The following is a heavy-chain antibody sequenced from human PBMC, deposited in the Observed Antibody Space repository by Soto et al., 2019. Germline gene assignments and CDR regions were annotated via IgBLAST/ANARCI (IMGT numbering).Heavy chain of an antibody. V-gene: IGHV3-74*01. CDR1: GFSFDSYW. CDR3: TRGPRASSGGTGAY. Sequence: EVQLVESGGGLVQPGGSLRLSCAASGFSFDSYWMHWVRQAPGQGPMWVSRIDYDGTTTNYADSVKGRFTISIDNAKSTLYLQMNSLRPEDTXVYYCTRGPRASSGGTGAYWGKGTLVTVSS. CDR2: IDYDGTTT. D-gene: IGHD2-2*01. J-gene: IGHJ1*01.